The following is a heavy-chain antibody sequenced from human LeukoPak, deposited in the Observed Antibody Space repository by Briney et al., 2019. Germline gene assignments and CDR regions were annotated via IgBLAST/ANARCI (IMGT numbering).Heavy chain of an antibody. CDR3: AKSWRFDP. Sequence: PSETLSLTCTVSGGSISSSSYYWGWIRQPPGKGLEWIGSIYYSGSTYYNPSLKSRVTISVDTSKNQFSLKLSSVTAADTAVYYCAKSWRFDPWGQGTLDTVSS. V-gene: IGHV4-39*07. J-gene: IGHJ5*02. D-gene: IGHD5-24*01. CDR1: GGSISSSSYY. CDR2: IYYSGST.